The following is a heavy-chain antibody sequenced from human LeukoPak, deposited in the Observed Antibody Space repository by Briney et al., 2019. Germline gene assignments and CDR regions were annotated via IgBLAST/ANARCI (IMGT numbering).Heavy chain of an antibody. Sequence: SETLSLTCTVSGGSISSYYWSWIRQPAGKGLEWIGRIYTSGSTNYNPSLKSRVTMSVDTSKNQFSLKLSSMTAADTAVYYCARVQYQNCSSTSCYRARGWFDPWGQGTLVTVSS. D-gene: IGHD2-2*01. CDR2: IYTSGST. J-gene: IGHJ5*02. CDR1: GGSISSYY. CDR3: ARVQYQNCSSTSCYRARGWFDP. V-gene: IGHV4-4*07.